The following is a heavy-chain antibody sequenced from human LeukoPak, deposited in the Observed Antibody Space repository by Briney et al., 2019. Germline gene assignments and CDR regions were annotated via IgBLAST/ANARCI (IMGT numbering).Heavy chain of an antibody. CDR3: ARVRLRFLEWALDY. D-gene: IGHD3-3*01. J-gene: IGHJ4*02. CDR1: GYSISSGYY. CDR2: IYHSGST. V-gene: IGHV4-38-2*02. Sequence: SETLSLTCTVSGYSISSGYYWGWIRQPPGKGLEWIGSIYHSGSTYYNPSLKSRVTISVDTSKNQFSLKLSSVTAADTAVYYCARVRLRFLEWALDYWGQGTLVTVSS.